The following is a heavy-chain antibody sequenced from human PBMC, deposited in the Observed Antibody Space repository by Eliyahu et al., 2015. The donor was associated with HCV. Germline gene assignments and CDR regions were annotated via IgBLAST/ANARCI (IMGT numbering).Heavy chain of an antibody. CDR2: ISSSGSTI. D-gene: IGHD2-21*01. CDR1: GFTFSXYE. Sequence: EVQLVESGGGLVQPGGSLXLSCAASGFTFSXYEMNWVRQAPGKGLEWVSYISSSGSTIYYADSVKGRFTISRDNAKNSLYLQMNSLRAEDTAVYYCARRIAREGYYYYYGMDVWGQGTTVTVSS. J-gene: IGHJ6*02. CDR3: ARRIAREGYYYYYGMDV. V-gene: IGHV3-48*03.